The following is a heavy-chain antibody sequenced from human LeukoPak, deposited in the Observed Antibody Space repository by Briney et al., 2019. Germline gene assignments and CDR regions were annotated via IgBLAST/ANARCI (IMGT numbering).Heavy chain of an antibody. CDR1: GGSINIYY. CDR3: ARSGVFTGYDAFDI. D-gene: IGHD6-13*01. J-gene: IGHJ3*02. CDR2: IYYRGGT. V-gene: IGHV4-59*08. Sequence: KTAETLTLTCTVSGGSINIYYWSWIRQPPGKGLDWIGYIYYRGGTNYNPSLKSRVTISVDTSKNQSSLKLSSVTPADTAVYYCARSGVFTGYDAFDIWGQGTRVTVSS.